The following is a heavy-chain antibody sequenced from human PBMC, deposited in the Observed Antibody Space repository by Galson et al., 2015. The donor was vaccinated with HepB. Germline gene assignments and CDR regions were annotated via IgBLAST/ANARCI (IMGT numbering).Heavy chain of an antibody. D-gene: IGHD1-26*01. Sequence: SLRLSCAASGFTFSSYAMHWVRQAPGKGLEWVAVISYDGSNKYYADSVKGRLTISRDNSKNTLYLQMNSLRAEDTAVYYCARDLYIRAGGGGGSFLGYWGQGTLVTVSS. V-gene: IGHV3-30*04. J-gene: IGHJ4*02. CDR3: ARDLYIRAGGGGGSFLGY. CDR2: ISYDGSNK. CDR1: GFTFSSYA.